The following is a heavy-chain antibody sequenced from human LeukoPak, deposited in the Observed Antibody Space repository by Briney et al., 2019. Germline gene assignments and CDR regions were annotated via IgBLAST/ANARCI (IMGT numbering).Heavy chain of an antibody. CDR1: GFTFSDAW. CDR2: IKTKTDGGTT. CDR3: TTQSDFDAFDI. Sequence: GGSLRLSCAASGFTFSDAWMNWVRQAPGKGLEWVGRIKTKTDGGTTDYAAPVKGRFTISRDDSKGTQFLQMNSLKTEDTAVYYCTTQSDFDAFDIWGQGTMVTVSS. D-gene: IGHD2-21*02. V-gene: IGHV3-15*01. J-gene: IGHJ3*02.